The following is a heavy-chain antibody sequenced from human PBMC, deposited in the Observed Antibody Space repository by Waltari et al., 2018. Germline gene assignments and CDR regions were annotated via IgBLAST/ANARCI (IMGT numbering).Heavy chain of an antibody. CDR1: GGSISSYY. Sequence: QVQLQESGPGLVKPSETLSLTCTVFGGSISSYYWSWIRQPPGKGLEWIGYSGNKYNPSLKIRVTISLDTSKNQFSLKLSSVTAADTAVYYCARSYTVTTSPIAGYWGQGTLVTVSS. D-gene: IGHD4-17*01. J-gene: IGHJ4*02. CDR3: ARSYTVTTSPIAGY. CDR2: YSGN. V-gene: IGHV4-59*01.